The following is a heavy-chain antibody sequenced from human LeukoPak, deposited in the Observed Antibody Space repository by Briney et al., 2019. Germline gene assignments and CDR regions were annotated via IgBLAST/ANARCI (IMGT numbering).Heavy chain of an antibody. V-gene: IGHV3-66*01. D-gene: IGHD3-10*01. CDR3: ARVAPGDYFNY. CDR2: IYSGGTT. J-gene: IGHJ4*02. CDR1: GFTVSSNY. Sequence: GGSLRLSCAASGFTVSSNYMSWVRQAPGKGLEWVSVIYSGGTTHYADSVKGRFTISRDNSKNTLYLQMNSLRAEDTAVYYCARVAPGDYFNYWGQGTLATVSS.